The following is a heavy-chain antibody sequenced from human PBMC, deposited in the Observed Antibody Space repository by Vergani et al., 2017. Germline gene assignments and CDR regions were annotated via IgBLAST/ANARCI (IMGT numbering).Heavy chain of an antibody. Sequence: QVQLGQSGAEVKKPGASGKVSCKASGYTFTSYDINWVRQATGQGLEWMGWMNPNSGNTGYAQKFQGRVTMTRNTSISTAYMELSSLRSEDTAVYYCARGPITIFGVVIPAIDYWGQGTLVTVSS. D-gene: IGHD3-3*01. V-gene: IGHV1-8*01. CDR1: GYTFTSYD. CDR3: ARGPITIFGVVIPAIDY. J-gene: IGHJ4*02. CDR2: MNPNSGNT.